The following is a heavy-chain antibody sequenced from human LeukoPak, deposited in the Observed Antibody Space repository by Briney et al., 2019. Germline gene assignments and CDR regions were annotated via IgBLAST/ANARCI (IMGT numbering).Heavy chain of an antibody. CDR1: GFTLSRYD. CDR3: AGAGSETQWRAFDF. CDR2: IGTAGDT. Sequence: PGRSLRLSCAASGFTLSRYDMHWVRQATGKGLEWVSGIGTAGDTYYAGSVKGRFTISRENAKNSLYLQMNSLTAGDTAVYYCAGAGSETQWRAFDFWGQGALVTVFS. V-gene: IGHV3-13*01. D-gene: IGHD6-19*01. J-gene: IGHJ4*02.